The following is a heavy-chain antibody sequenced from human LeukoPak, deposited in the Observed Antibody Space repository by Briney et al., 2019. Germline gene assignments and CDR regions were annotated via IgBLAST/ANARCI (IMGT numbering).Heavy chain of an antibody. CDR3: ARDFGAIQLWSHSPRREDY. J-gene: IGHJ4*02. CDR1: GYTFTGYY. Sequence: GASVKVSCKASGYTFTGYYMHWVRQAPGQGLEWMGWISAYNGNTNYAQKLQGRVTMTTDTSTSTAYMELRSLRSDDTAVYYCARDFGAIQLWSHSPRREDYWGQGTLVTVSS. CDR2: ISAYNGNT. V-gene: IGHV1-18*04. D-gene: IGHD5-18*01.